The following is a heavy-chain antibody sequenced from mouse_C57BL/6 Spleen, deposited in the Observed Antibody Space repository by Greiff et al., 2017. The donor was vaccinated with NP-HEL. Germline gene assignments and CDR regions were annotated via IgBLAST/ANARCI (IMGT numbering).Heavy chain of an antibody. V-gene: IGHV3-6*01. CDR3: ARDRGYYIYFDV. J-gene: IGHJ1*03. CDR2: ISYDGSN. CDR1: GYSITSGYY. Sequence: EVQLQQSGPGLVKPSQSLSLTCSVTGYSITSGYYWNWIRQFPGNKLEWMGYISYDGSNNYNPSLKNRISITRDTSKNQFFLKLNSVTTEDTATYYCARDRGYYIYFDVWGTGTTVTVSS. D-gene: IGHD2-3*01.